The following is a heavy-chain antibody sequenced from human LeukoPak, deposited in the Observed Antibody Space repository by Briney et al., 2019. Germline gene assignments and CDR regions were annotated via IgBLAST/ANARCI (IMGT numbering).Heavy chain of an antibody. V-gene: IGHV3-53*01. CDR2: IYSGGST. CDR3: ARGGDIVGATRSAFDI. D-gene: IGHD1-26*01. Sequence: PGGSLRLSCAASGFTVSSNYMSWVRQAPGKGLEWVSVIYSGGSTYYADSVKGRFTISRDNSKNTLYLQMNSLRAEDTAVYYCARGGDIVGATRSAFDIWGQGTTVTVSS. J-gene: IGHJ3*02. CDR1: GFTVSSNY.